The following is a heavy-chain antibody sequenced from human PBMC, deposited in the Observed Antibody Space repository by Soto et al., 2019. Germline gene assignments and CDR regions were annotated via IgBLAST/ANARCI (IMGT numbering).Heavy chain of an antibody. V-gene: IGHV1-3*01. CDR2: SNAGNGNT. CDR1: GYTFTSYA. Sequence: ASVKVSCKASGYTFTSYAMHWVRQAPGQRLEWMGWSNAGNGNTKYSQTFQGRVTITKHTSASTAYMELSSLRSEDTAVYYCARIQGGFLEWYFDYWGQGTLVTVSS. CDR3: ARIQGGFLEWYFDY. D-gene: IGHD3-3*01. J-gene: IGHJ4*02.